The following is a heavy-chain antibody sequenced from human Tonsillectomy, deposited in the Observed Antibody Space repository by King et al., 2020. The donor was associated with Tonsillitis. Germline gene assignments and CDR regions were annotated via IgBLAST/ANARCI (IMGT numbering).Heavy chain of an antibody. J-gene: IGHJ4*02. Sequence: VQLVQSGAEVKKPGSSVKVSCKASGGTFSSYAISWVRQAPGQGLEWIGRIIPILGIANYAQKFQGRVTITADKSTSTAYMELSSLRSEDTAVYYCARMECRQQLVEYWGQGTLVTVSS. CDR3: ARMECRQQLVEY. CDR1: GGTFSSYA. D-gene: IGHD6-13*01. CDR2: IIPILGIA. V-gene: IGHV1-69*09.